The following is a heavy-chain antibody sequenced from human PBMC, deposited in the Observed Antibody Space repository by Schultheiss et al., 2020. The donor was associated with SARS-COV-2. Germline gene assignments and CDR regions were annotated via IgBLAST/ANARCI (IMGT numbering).Heavy chain of an antibody. CDR2: ISASAFST. D-gene: IGHD3-22*01. CDR1: GFPFSNYA. Sequence: GGSLRLSCAASGFPFSNYAMTWIRQAPGKGLEGVAAISASAFSTYYADSMKGRFTVSRDNSKNTVYLQMNSLRAEDTAVYYCATDTFYNDRSGYYSFDYWGQGTLVTVSS. J-gene: IGHJ4*02. CDR3: ATDTFYNDRSGYYSFDY. V-gene: IGHV3-23*01.